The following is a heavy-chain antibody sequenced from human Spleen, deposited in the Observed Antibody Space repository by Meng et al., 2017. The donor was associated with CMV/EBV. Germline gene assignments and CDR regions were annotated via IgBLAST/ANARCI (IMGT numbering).Heavy chain of an antibody. CDR2: ISGSGGST. Sequence: QLLGSGGGLVLPGGSLELSFAASGFTFSSYAISWVRQAPGKGLEWVSAISGSGGSTYYADSVKGRFTISRDNSKNTLYLQMNSLRAEDTAVYYCAKVSSGTADYWGQGTLVTVSS. D-gene: IGHD6-13*01. CDR1: GFTFSSYA. J-gene: IGHJ4*02. CDR3: AKVSSGTADY. V-gene: IGHV3-23*01.